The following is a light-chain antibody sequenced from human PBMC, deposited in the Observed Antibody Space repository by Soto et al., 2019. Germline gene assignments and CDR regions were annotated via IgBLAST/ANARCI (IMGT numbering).Light chain of an antibody. J-gene: IGLJ3*02. CDR2: EVS. Sequence: QSVLTQPPSASGSLGQSVTISCTGTRSDIGGYNYVSWYLQYPGKAPKLMIYEVSNRPSGVSDRFSGSKSGNTASLTISGLQAEDEADYYCSSYTSTATRVFGGGTKLTVL. V-gene: IGLV2-14*01. CDR1: RSDIGGYNY. CDR3: SSYTSTATRV.